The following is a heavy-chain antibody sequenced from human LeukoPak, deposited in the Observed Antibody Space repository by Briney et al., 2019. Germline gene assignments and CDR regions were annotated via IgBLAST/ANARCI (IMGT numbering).Heavy chain of an antibody. CDR1: GFIFSSYA. J-gene: IGHJ4*02. D-gene: IGHD6-6*01. CDR2: ISGSGATT. Sequence: GGSLRLSCAASGFIFSSYAMTWVRQAPGKGLEWVSAISGSGATTYYADSVEGRFTISRDNSKNTLYLQMNSLRAEDTAVYYCARTHAFSSSQGYWGQGTLVTVSS. V-gene: IGHV3-23*01. CDR3: ARTHAFSSSQGY.